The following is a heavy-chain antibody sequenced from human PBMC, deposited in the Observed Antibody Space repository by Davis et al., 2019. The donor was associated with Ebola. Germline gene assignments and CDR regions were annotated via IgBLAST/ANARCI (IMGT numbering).Heavy chain of an antibody. Sequence: MPGGSLRLSCTVSGGSISSYYWSWIRQPPGKGLEWIGYIYYSGSTNYNPSLKSRVTMSVDTSKNQFSLKLSSVTAADTAVYYCARVGTSSWVDYWGQGTLVTVSS. V-gene: IGHV4-59*01. D-gene: IGHD6-13*01. J-gene: IGHJ4*02. CDR2: IYYSGST. CDR3: ARVGTSSWVDY. CDR1: GGSISSYY.